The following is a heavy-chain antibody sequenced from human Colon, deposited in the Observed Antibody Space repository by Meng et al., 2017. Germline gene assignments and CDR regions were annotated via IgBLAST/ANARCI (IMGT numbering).Heavy chain of an antibody. CDR1: GFTFSSYW. J-gene: IGHJ5*02. Sequence: GESLKISCAASGFTFSSYWMSWVRQAPGKGLEWVANIKEDGSEKYYVDSVKGRFTISRDNAKNSLYLQMNSLRAEDTAVYYCARAEQWLAQNRWGQGTLVTVSS. CDR3: ARAEQWLAQNR. CDR2: IKEDGSEK. D-gene: IGHD6-19*01. V-gene: IGHV3-7*04.